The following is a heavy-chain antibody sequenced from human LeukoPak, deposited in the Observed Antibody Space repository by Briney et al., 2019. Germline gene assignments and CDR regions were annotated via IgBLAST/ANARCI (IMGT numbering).Heavy chain of an antibody. D-gene: IGHD6-13*01. CDR3: ARNIAAAGTLGGMDV. CDR1: GGTFSSYA. Sequence: ASVKVSCKASGGTFSSYAISWVRQAPGQGLEWMGWINPNSGGTNYAQKFQGWVTMTRDTSISTAYMELSRLRSDDTAVYYCARNIAAAGTLGGMDVWGQGTTVTVSS. V-gene: IGHV1-2*04. J-gene: IGHJ6*02. CDR2: INPNSGGT.